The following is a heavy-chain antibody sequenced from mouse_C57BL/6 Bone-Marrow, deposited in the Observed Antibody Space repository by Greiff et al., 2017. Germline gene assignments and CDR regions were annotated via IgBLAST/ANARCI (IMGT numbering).Heavy chain of an antibody. CDR2: IWWDDDK. CDR3: ARIDGGSPWRV. Sequence: QVTLKESGPGILQPSQTLSLTCSFSGFSLSTFGMGVGWIRQPSGKGLEWLAHIWWDDDKYYNPALKSRLTISKDTSKNQVFLKIANVDTADTATYYCARIDGGSPWRVWGTGTTVTVSS. J-gene: IGHJ1*03. CDR1: GFSLSTFGMG. D-gene: IGHD1-1*01. V-gene: IGHV8-8*01.